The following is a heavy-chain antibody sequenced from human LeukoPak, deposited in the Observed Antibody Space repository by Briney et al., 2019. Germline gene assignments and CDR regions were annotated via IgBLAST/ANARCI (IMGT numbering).Heavy chain of an antibody. V-gene: IGHV7-4-1*02. CDR1: GYTFSTYP. D-gene: IGHD2-8*01. Sequence: ASVKVSRKASGYTFSTYPLNWVRQAPGQGLEWMGWINTNTGSPTYAQGLTGRFVFSLDTSVSTAFLQISSLKAEDTALYYCVRGIDTTGYFNYWGQGALVTVSS. J-gene: IGHJ4*02. CDR3: VRGIDTTGYFNY. CDR2: INTNTGSP.